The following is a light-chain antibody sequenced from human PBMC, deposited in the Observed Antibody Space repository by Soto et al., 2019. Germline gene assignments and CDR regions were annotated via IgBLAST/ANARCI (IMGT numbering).Light chain of an antibody. J-gene: IGLJ2*01. CDR3: ETWDCNTRV. CDR2: LEGSGSY. V-gene: IGLV4-60*02. CDR1: SGHSSYI. Sequence: QLVLTQSSSASASLGSSVKLTCTLSSGHSSYIIAWHQQKPGKAPRYLMKLEGSGSYNKGSGVPDRFSGSSSGADRYLTISNLQFEDEADYYCETWDCNTRVFGGGTKVTVL.